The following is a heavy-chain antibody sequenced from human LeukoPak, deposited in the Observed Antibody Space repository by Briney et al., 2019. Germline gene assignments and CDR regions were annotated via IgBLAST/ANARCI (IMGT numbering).Heavy chain of an antibody. CDR1: GGSISSNSYY. V-gene: IGHV4-39*07. D-gene: IGHD6-19*01. CDR3: ARTDRSGWYGEY. CDR2: IYHSGST. Sequence: SETLSLTCAVSGGSISSNSYYWGWIRQPPGKGLEWIGNIYHSGSTYYNPSLRSRVTISIDTSKNQFSLKLSSVTAADTAVYYCARTDRSGWYGEYWGQGALVTVSP. J-gene: IGHJ4*02.